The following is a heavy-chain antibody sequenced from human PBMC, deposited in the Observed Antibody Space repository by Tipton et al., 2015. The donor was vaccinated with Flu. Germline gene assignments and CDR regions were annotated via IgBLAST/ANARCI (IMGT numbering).Heavy chain of an antibody. CDR2: IYYSGST. V-gene: IGHV4-59*01. CDR1: GGSISSYY. J-gene: IGHJ6*02. Sequence: GLVKPSETLSLTCTVSGGSISSYYWSWIRQPPGKGLEWIGYIYYSGSTNYNPSLKSRVTISVDTSKNQLSLKLSSVTAADTAVYYCARELNYGMDVWGQGTTVTVSS. CDR3: ARELNYGMDV.